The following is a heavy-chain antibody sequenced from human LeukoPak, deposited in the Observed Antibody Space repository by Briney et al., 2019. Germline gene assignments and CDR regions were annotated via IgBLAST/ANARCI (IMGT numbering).Heavy chain of an antibody. J-gene: IGHJ5*02. CDR3: ARDIPHAWSSGYYLNWFDP. CDR1: GGTFSSYA. CDR2: IIPIFGTA. D-gene: IGHD3-22*01. Sequence: GASVKVSCKASGGTFSSYAISWVRQAPGQGLEWMGGIIPIFGTANYAQKFQGRVTITADESTSTAYMELSSLRSEDTAVYYCARDIPHAWSSGYYLNWFDPWGQGTLVTVSS. V-gene: IGHV1-69*13.